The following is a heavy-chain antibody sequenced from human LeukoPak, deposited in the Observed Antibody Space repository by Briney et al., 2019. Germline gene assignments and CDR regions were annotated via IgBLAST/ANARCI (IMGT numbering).Heavy chain of an antibody. V-gene: IGHV3-30-3*01. J-gene: IGHJ4*02. CDR1: GFTFSSYA. Sequence: GGSLRLSCAASGFTFSSYAMHWVRQAPGKGLEWVAVISYDGSNKYYADSVKGRFTISRDNAKNSLYLQMNSLRAEDTAVYYCARDQPGIAAAGLAYWGQGTLVTVSS. CDR2: ISYDGSNK. D-gene: IGHD6-13*01. CDR3: ARDQPGIAAAGLAY.